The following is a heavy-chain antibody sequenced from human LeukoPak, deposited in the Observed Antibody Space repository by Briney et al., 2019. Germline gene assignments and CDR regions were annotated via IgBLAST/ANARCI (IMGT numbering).Heavy chain of an antibody. D-gene: IGHD5-12*01. CDR2: IYPGDSDT. V-gene: IGHV5-51*01. CDR1: GCGFTSYW. CDR3: ARQVATPNWFDP. Sequence: GASLKISCKGSGCGFTSYWIGWGRRLPGKGLEGMGIIYPGDSDTRYSPSFQGQVTISADKSISTAYLQWSSLKASDTAMYYCARQVATPNWFDPWGQGTLVTVSS. J-gene: IGHJ5*02.